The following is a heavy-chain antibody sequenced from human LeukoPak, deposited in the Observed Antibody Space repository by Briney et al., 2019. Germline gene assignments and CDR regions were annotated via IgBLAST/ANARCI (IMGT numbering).Heavy chain of an antibody. D-gene: IGHD3-22*01. Sequence: MTSETLSLTCTVSGGSISSYYWSWIRQPAGKGLEWIGRIYTSGSTNYNPSLKSRVTMSVDTSKNQFSLKLSSVTAADTAVYYCARDQGYYDSSGYYNWFDPWGQGTLVTVSS. V-gene: IGHV4-4*07. CDR2: IYTSGST. CDR3: ARDQGYYDSSGYYNWFDP. CDR1: GGSISSYY. J-gene: IGHJ5*02.